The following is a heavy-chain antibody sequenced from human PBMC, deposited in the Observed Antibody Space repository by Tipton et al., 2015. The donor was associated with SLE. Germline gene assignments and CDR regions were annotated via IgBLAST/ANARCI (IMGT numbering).Heavy chain of an antibody. CDR3: ARAGAGWAGDDAFDI. CDR1: GGSVIGYY. J-gene: IGHJ3*02. V-gene: IGHV4-34*01. Sequence: TLSLTCAVNGGSVIGYYWSWIRQPPGKGLEWIGEINHGGSTNYNPSLKSRVTISVDLSRNRFSLKLNSVTAADTAIYYCARAGAGWAGDDAFDIWGQGTPVTVSS. CDR2: INHGGST. D-gene: IGHD6-19*01.